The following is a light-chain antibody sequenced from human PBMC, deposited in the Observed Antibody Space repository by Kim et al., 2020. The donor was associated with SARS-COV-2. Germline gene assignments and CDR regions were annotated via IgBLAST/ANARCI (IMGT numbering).Light chain of an antibody. Sequence: QSVLTQPPSVSGAPGQRVTISCTGGSSNIGSDYDVYWYQNLLGTAPKLLIYANNNRPSGVPDRFSGSKSGTSASLAITGLQAEDEGDYYCQSYDTSLSGSVFGGGTQLTVL. J-gene: IGLJ3*02. CDR2: ANN. CDR3: QSYDTSLSGSV. V-gene: IGLV1-40*01. CDR1: SSNIGSDYD.